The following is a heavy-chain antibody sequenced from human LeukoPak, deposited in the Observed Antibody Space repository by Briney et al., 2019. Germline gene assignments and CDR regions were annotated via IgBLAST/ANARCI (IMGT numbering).Heavy chain of an antibody. CDR2: ISSTSSYM. Sequence: GGSLRLSCAASGFTFSSNSMNWVRQAPGKGLEWVSSISSTSSYMYYAESLKGRFTISRDNAKNSLYLQMNSLRAEDTAVYYCAGAPLRGGYYYYYMDVWGKGTTVTVSS. CDR1: GFTFSSNS. D-gene: IGHD3-16*01. CDR3: AGAPLRGGYYYYYMDV. V-gene: IGHV3-21*01. J-gene: IGHJ6*03.